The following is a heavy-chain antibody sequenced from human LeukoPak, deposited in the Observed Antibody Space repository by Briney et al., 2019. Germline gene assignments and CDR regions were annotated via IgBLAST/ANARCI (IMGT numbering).Heavy chain of an antibody. CDR1: GFTFDEYG. CDR3: ARCSRSSTDCYSEFDI. J-gene: IGHJ3*02. Sequence: GGSLRLSCAASGFTFDEYGMSWVRQGPGKGLEWVSAINWNGDSIGYADSVRGRFTISRDNAKNSLYLQMNSLRAEDTALYYCARCSRSSTDCYSEFDIWGQGTMVTVSS. CDR2: INWNGDSI. D-gene: IGHD2-2*02. V-gene: IGHV3-20*04.